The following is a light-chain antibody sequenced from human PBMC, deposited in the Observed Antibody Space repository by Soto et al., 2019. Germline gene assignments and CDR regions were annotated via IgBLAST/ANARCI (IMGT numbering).Light chain of an antibody. CDR1: SSDVGGYDY. Sequence: QSVLTQPPSASGSPGQSVTISCTGTSSDVGGYDYVSWYQQYPGKTPKLMIFEVTKRPSGVPDRFSGSKSGNTASLTVSGLQAEDEADYYCCSYTGASTYVFGTGTKLTVL. V-gene: IGLV2-8*01. J-gene: IGLJ1*01. CDR3: CSYTGASTYV. CDR2: EVT.